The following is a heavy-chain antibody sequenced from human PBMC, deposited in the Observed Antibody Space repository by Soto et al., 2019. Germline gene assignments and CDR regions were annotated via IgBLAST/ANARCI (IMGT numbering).Heavy chain of an antibody. V-gene: IGHV1-69*13. CDR3: ARVRGGLVGATTRYYYGMDV. CDR1: GRTFSSYA. Sequence: SVKVSCKTSGRTFSSYAISWVRQAPGQGLEWMGGIIPIFGTANYAQKFQGRVTITADESTSTAYMELSSLRSEDTAVYYCARVRGGLVGATTRYYYGMDVWGQGSTFTVSS. CDR2: IIPIFGTA. J-gene: IGHJ6*02. D-gene: IGHD1-26*01.